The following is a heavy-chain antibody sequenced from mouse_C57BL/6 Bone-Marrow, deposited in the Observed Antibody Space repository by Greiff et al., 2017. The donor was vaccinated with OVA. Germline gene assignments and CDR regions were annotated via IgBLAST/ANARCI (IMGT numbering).Heavy chain of an antibody. CDR2: ISYDGSN. CDR3: AREGLYYYGSSYEFDY. V-gene: IGHV3-6*01. CDR1: GYSITSGYY. J-gene: IGHJ2*01. D-gene: IGHD1-1*01. Sequence: EVQLQESGPGLVKPSQSLSLTCSVTGYSITSGYYWNWIRQFPGNKLEWMGYISYDGSNNYNPSLKNRISITRDTSKNQFFLKLNSVTTEDTATYYCAREGLYYYGSSYEFDYWGQGTTLTVSS.